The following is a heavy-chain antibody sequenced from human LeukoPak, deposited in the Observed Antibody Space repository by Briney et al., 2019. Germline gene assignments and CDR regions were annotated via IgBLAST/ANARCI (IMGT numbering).Heavy chain of an antibody. CDR3: ATGYCSSTSCATAWFDP. J-gene: IGHJ5*02. Sequence: ASVKVSCKVSGYTLTELSMHWVRQAPGKGLEWMGGFDPEDGETIYAQKFQGRVTMTEVTSTDTAYMELSSLRSEDTAVYYCATGYCSSTSCATAWFDPWGQGTLVTVSS. V-gene: IGHV1-24*01. CDR2: FDPEDGET. D-gene: IGHD2-2*01. CDR1: GYTLTELS.